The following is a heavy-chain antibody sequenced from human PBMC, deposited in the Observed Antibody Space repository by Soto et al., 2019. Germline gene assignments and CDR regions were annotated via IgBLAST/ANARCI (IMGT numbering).Heavy chain of an antibody. CDR3: ARGWSSSLYYYYMDV. CDR1: GGSISSYY. CDR2: IYYSGST. J-gene: IGHJ6*03. V-gene: IGHV4-59*01. D-gene: IGHD6-13*01. Sequence: SETLSLTCTVSGGSISSYYWSWIRQPPGKGLEWIGYIYYSGSTNYNPSLKIRVTISVDTSKNQFSLKLSSVTAADTAVYYCARGWSSSLYYYYMDVWGKGTTVTVSS.